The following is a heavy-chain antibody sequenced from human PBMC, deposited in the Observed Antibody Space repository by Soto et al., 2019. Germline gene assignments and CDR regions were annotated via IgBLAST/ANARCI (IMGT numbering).Heavy chain of an antibody. Sequence: ASVKVSCKASGCTFSSYAISWVRQAPGQGLEWMGGIVPNVGTVNYAQKFQGRVTITADKSTGTAYMELSSLRSEDTALYYCARRDTSGFLRYFDNWGQGTLVTVSS. CDR3: ARRDTSGFLRYFDN. J-gene: IGHJ4*02. D-gene: IGHD3-3*01. CDR1: GCTFSSYA. CDR2: IVPNVGTV. V-gene: IGHV1-69*06.